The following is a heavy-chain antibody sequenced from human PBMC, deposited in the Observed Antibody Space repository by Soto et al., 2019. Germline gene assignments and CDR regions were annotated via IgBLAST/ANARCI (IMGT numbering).Heavy chain of an antibody. Sequence: QVHLVQSGAEVKKPGASVKVSCKGSGYAFTTYGITWVRQAPGQGLEWMGWISAHNGNTNYAQKLQGRVTVTRDTSTSTAYVELGSLSSDDTAVYYCARGRYGDFWGQGARVTVSS. V-gene: IGHV1-18*01. CDR2: ISAHNGNT. J-gene: IGHJ4*02. CDR1: GYAFTTYG. D-gene: IGHD1-1*01. CDR3: ARGRYGDF.